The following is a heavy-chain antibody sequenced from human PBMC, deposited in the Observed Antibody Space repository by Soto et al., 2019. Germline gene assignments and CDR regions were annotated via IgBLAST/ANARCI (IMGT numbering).Heavy chain of an antibody. CDR1: GFSVSSSY. V-gene: IGHV3-53*01. Sequence: LRLSCAASGFSVSSSYMPWVRQAPGKGLEWVSLIYGGGSTYYADSVKGRFTISRDNSKNTLDLQMDNLRVEDTAVYFCARSTRQYGSGSSKGPFDCRGHGTRVGVSS. J-gene: IGHJ4*01. CDR2: IYGGGST. D-gene: IGHD3-10*01. CDR3: ARSTRQYGSGSSKGPFDC.